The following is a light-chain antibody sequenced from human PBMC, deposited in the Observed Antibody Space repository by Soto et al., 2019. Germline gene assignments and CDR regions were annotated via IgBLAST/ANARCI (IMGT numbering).Light chain of an antibody. J-gene: IGKJ1*01. Sequence: VLTQSPGTLSLSPGERATLSCRASQSFSINYVAWYQQKPGQAPRLLIFAASSRATGIPDRFSGSGSGTDFTLTISRLEPEDSAVYYCQQYGRSPRTFGQGTKVEIK. V-gene: IGKV3-20*01. CDR2: AAS. CDR1: QSFSINY. CDR3: QQYGRSPRT.